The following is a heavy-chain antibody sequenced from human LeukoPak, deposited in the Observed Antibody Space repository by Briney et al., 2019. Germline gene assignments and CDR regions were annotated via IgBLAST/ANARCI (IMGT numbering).Heavy chain of an antibody. Sequence: SETLSPPCSAAGGSISSSSYYWSWIRQPPGKGLEWIGCIYYSGSINYNLSLKSRFTISVDTSMQQFSLKLSSVTAADTAVYHCARGVVIAPQTFDYWGQGTLSPSPQ. D-gene: IGHD2-21*01. CDR1: GGSISSSSYY. CDR2: IYYSGSI. CDR3: ARGVVIAPQTFDY. V-gene: IGHV4-61*01. J-gene: IGHJ4*02.